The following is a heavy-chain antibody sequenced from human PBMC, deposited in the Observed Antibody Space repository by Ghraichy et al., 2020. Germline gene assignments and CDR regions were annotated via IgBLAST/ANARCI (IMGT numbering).Heavy chain of an antibody. D-gene: IGHD2-21*01. CDR1: GFSFSTYW. J-gene: IGHJ4*02. CDR3: AIGEALDY. CDR2: IKHDGSEK. Sequence: GGSLRLSCAASGFSFSTYWMSWARQAPGKGLEWVANIKHDGSEKYYVDSVKGRFTISGDNAKTSLYLQMNSLRAEDTAVYYCAIGEALDYWGQGTLVTVSS. V-gene: IGHV3-7*01.